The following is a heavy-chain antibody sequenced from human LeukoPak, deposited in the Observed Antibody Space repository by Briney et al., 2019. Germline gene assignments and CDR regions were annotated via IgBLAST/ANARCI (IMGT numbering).Heavy chain of an antibody. Sequence: GGSLRLSCAASGFTFSSYGMHWVRQAPGKGLEWVAFIRYDGSNKYYADSVKGRFTISRDNSKNTLYLQMNSLRAEDTAVYYCAKDYGSSGYYPFYFDYWGQGTLVTVSS. D-gene: IGHD3-22*01. CDR1: GFTFSSYG. CDR2: IRYDGSNK. J-gene: IGHJ4*02. V-gene: IGHV3-30*02. CDR3: AKDYGSSGYYPFYFDY.